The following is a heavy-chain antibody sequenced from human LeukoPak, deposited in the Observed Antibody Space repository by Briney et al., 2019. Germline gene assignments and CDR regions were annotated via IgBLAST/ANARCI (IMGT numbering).Heavy chain of an antibody. Sequence: PGGSLRLSCAASGFTVSSKYMSWVRQAPGKGLEWVSIIYSGGGTYYADSVRGRFTISRDNSKNTVYLQMNSLRAEDTAVYYCAREGVAGNWFDPWGQGTLVTVSS. V-gene: IGHV3-66*01. CDR3: AREGVAGNWFDP. J-gene: IGHJ5*02. CDR2: IYSGGGT. D-gene: IGHD6-13*01. CDR1: GFTVSSKY.